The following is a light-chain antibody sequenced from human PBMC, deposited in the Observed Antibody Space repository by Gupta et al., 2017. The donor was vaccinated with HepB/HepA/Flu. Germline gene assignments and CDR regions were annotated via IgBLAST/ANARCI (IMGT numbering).Light chain of an antibody. V-gene: IGKV1-5*03. CDR3: QQENNSLYT. J-gene: IGKJ2*01. Sequence: DIQMTQSPSTLSASVGDRVTITCRASQSISSWLAWYQQKPGKAPNLLIYKASKLESGVPSRFSGSGSGTEFTLTISSRQPDDFATYYCQQENNSLYTFGQGTKLEIK. CDR1: QSISSW. CDR2: KAS.